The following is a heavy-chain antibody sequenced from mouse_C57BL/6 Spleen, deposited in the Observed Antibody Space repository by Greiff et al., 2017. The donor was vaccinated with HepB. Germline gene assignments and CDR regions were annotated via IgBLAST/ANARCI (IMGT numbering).Heavy chain of an antibody. Sequence: EVNVVESGGGLVKPGGSLKLSCAASGFTFSSYAMSWVRQTPEKRLEWVATISDGGGYTYYPDNVKGRFTISRDNAKNNLYLQMSHLKSEDTAMYYCARDRGRYAMDYWGQGTSVTVSS. J-gene: IGHJ4*01. V-gene: IGHV5-4*01. CDR1: GFTFSSYA. CDR2: ISDGGGYT. CDR3: ARDRGRYAMDY.